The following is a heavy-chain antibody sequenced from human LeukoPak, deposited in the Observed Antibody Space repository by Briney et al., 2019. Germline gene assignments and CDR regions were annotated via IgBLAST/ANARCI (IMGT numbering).Heavy chain of an antibody. CDR2: IYYSGST. J-gene: IGHJ5*02. CDR1: GGSISSSTYC. CDR3: ARDRSDYYDTNRFDP. D-gene: IGHD3-22*01. V-gene: IGHV4-31*03. Sequence: PSETLSLTCTVSGGSISSSTYCWSWIRQHPGKGLEWIGYIYYSGSTYYNPSLKSRVTISVDTSKNQFSLKLSSVTAADTAVYYCARDRSDYYDTNRFDPWGQGTLVTVPS.